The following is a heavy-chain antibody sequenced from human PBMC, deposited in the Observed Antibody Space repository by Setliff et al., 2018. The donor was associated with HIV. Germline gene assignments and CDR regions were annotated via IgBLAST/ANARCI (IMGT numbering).Heavy chain of an antibody. CDR2: MYYSGST. V-gene: IGHV4-39*07. CDR1: GGSISSSSYY. D-gene: IGHD4-4*01. CDR3: ARVVTNSGGRGVFDL. Sequence: PSETLSLTCTVSGGSISSSSYYWGWIRQPPGKGLEWIGSMYYSGSTYYNPSLKSRVTISVYTSKNQFSLKLSSVTAADTAVYHCARVVTNSGGRGVFDLWGQGSPVTVSS. J-gene: IGHJ4*02.